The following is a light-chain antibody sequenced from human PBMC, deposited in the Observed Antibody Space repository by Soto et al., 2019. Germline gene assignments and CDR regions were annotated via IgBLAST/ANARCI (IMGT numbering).Light chain of an antibody. V-gene: IGKV3-11*01. CDR3: QHRSNWPPVIS. Sequence: EIVVTQSPATLSLSPGEIATLSCRASPMFSSHLAWYQQKPGQAPRLLIYDASKRATGISARCSGRGSGTDFTLTISSLAPEDFAVYYCQHRSNWPPVISFGPRTRLEIK. CDR1: PMFSSH. J-gene: IGKJ5*01. CDR2: DAS.